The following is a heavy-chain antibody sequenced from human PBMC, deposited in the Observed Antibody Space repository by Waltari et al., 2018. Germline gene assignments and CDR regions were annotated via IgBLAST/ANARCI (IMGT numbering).Heavy chain of an antibody. V-gene: IGHV3-11*04. D-gene: IGHD5-18*01. CDR2: ISGSGDII. Sequence: QVQLVESGGALVKPGESLRLSCAASGFALSVHFLGWIRQTPGKKLEWISYISGSGDIIWYVDSVRGRFSISRDNAMNSLYLQMNSLGVEDTAVYFCVRVESSMVTYWGQGTLVAVSS. CDR1: GFALSVHF. CDR3: VRVESSMVTY. J-gene: IGHJ4*02.